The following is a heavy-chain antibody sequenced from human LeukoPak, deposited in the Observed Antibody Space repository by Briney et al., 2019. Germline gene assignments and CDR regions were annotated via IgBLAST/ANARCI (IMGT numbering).Heavy chain of an antibody. CDR2: ISTGGGGT. CDR3: ASDSYSPEYFQH. D-gene: IGHD2-21*02. V-gene: IGHV3-23*01. Sequence: PGGSLRLSCAASGFTFSSYAMSWVRQAPGKGLEWVSAISTGGGGTYYADSVKGRFTISRDNSKNTLYLQMNSLRAEDTAVYYCASDSYSPEYFQHWGQGTLVTVSS. J-gene: IGHJ1*01. CDR1: GFTFSSYA.